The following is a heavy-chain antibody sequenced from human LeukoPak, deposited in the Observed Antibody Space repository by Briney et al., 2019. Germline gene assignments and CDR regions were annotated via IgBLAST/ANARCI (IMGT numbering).Heavy chain of an antibody. J-gene: IGHJ4*02. V-gene: IGHV3-33*01. CDR1: GFTFSGHG. CDR3: ARARDPNSGSWFSDA. Sequence: GGSLRLSCAASGFTFSGHGMHWVRQARGKGLEWVAVIWYDGTNKYYTDSVKGRFTMSRDNAKNLLYPQLSSLRAEDTAVYYCARARDPNSGSWFSDAWGQGTLVTVSS. CDR2: IWYDGTNK. D-gene: IGHD6-13*01.